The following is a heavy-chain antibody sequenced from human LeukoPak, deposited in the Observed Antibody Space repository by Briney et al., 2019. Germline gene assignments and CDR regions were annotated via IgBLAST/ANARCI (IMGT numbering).Heavy chain of an antibody. Sequence: GGSLRLSCAASGFIFRTYGMNWVRQAPGKGPEYVSGITAGGGNTYYGDSLKGRFTISRDDSEDTLFLQMNSLRVEDTAVYYCAKGMYGVGGALDYWGRGSLVTVSS. CDR3: AKGMYGVGGALDY. CDR1: GFIFRTYG. V-gene: IGHV3-23*01. D-gene: IGHD2-21*01. J-gene: IGHJ4*02. CDR2: ITAGGGNT.